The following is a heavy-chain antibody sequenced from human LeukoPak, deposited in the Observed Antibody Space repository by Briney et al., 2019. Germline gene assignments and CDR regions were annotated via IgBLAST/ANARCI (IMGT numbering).Heavy chain of an antibody. D-gene: IGHD1-14*01. CDR1: GGPISNYY. J-gene: IGHJ4*02. Sequence: SETLSLTCTVSGGPISNYYWSWIRQPPGRGLEWIGYIYYSGSTNYNPSLKSRVTISVDTSKNQFSLRLSSVTAADTAVYYCARSPRGGTKTYFDYWGQGTLVTVSP. CDR2: IYYSGST. CDR3: ARSPRGGTKTYFDY. V-gene: IGHV4-59*01.